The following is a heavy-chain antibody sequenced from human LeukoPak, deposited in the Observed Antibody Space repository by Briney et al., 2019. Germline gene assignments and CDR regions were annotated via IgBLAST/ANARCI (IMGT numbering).Heavy chain of an antibody. Sequence: GGSLRPSCAASGFTFSDYDMHWVRQATGKGLEWVSAIGTAGDTYYTGSVKGRFTISRENAKNSLYLHMNSLRAGDTAVYYCARVAKERVGGVYYFDYWGQGTLVTVSS. CDR3: ARVAKERVGGVYYFDY. CDR2: IGTAGDT. V-gene: IGHV3-13*01. D-gene: IGHD1-1*01. J-gene: IGHJ4*02. CDR1: GFTFSDYD.